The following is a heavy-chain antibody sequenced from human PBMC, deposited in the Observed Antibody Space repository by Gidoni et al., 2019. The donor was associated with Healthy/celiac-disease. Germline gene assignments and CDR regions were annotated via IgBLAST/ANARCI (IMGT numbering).Heavy chain of an antibody. CDR3: ARGSGIYVWGSYRLLWYFDL. CDR2: MNPNSGNT. Sequence: QVQLVQSWAEGQKPGASVKVSCKASGYTFTSYDINWVRQATGQGLEWMGWMNPNSGNTGYAQKFQGRVTMTRNTSISTAYMELSSLRSEDTAVYYCARGSGIYVWGSYRLLWYFDLWGRGTLVTVSS. V-gene: IGHV1-8*01. D-gene: IGHD3-16*01. J-gene: IGHJ2*01. CDR1: GYTFTSYD.